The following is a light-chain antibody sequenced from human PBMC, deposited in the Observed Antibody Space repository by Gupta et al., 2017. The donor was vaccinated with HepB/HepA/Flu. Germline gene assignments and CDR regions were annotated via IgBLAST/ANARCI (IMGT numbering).Light chain of an antibody. CDR2: GAT. V-gene: IGKV1-8*01. CDR3: QQYYTYPRT. Sequence: AIRMTPSPSSLSASIGDRVTITCRASQALSGFLAWYQQKPGKAPNLLIHGATILQRGGPSRCSGSGFGSDVTLTISGLQSEDVATYFCQQYYTYPRTFGQGTQVE. J-gene: IGKJ1*01. CDR1: QALSGF.